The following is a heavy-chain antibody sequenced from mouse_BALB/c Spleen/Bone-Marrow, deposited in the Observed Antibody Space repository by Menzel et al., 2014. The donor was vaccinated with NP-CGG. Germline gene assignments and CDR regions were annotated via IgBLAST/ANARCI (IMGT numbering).Heavy chain of an antibody. D-gene: IGHD1-1*01. CDR3: ARDPIYYYGSIFDY. V-gene: IGHV3-1*02. J-gene: IGHJ2*01. CDR1: GYSITSGYS. Sequence: DVKLQESGPDLVKPSQSLSLTCTVTGYSITSGYSWRWIRQFPGNKLEWMVYIHYSGYTNYNPSLKSRISITRDTSKNQFFLQLNSVTTEDTATYYCARDPIYYYGSIFDYWGQGTTLTVSS. CDR2: IHYSGYT.